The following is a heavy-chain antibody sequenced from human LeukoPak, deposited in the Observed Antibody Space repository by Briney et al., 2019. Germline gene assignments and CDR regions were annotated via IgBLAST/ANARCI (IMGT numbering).Heavy chain of an antibody. CDR3: ARSDYDILTGYFDY. Sequence: GASVKVSCKASGYTFTSYGISWVRQAPGQGLERMGWISAYNGNTNYAQKLQGRVTMTTDTSTSTAYMELRSLRSDDTAVYYCARSDYDILTGYFDYWGQGTLVTVSS. D-gene: IGHD3-9*01. CDR1: GYTFTSYG. V-gene: IGHV1-18*04. CDR2: ISAYNGNT. J-gene: IGHJ4*02.